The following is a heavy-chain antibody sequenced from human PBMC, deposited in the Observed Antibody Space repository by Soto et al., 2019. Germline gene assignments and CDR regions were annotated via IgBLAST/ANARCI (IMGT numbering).Heavy chain of an antibody. Sequence: QVQLQQWGAGLLKPSETLSLTCAVYGGSFSGYYWSWIRQPPGKGLEWIGEINHSGSTNYNPSLKSRVTISVDTSKNQFSLKLSSVTAADTAVYYCARVRGGGGWYYYYYGMDVWGQGSTVTVSS. CDR2: INHSGST. CDR1: GGSFSGYY. J-gene: IGHJ6*02. CDR3: ARVRGGGGWYYYYYGMDV. D-gene: IGHD2-15*01. V-gene: IGHV4-34*01.